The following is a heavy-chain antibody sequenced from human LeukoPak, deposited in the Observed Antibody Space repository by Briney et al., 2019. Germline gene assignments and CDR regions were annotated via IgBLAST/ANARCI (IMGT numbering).Heavy chain of an antibody. CDR2: IYTSGST. V-gene: IGHV4-61*02. CDR3: ARDWGAAAGTGPNYYYYYMDV. CDR1: GGSISSGSYY. Sequence: PSETLSLTCTVSGGSISSGSYYWSWIRQPAGKGLEWIGRIYTSGSTNYNPSLKSRVTISVDTSKNQFSLKLSSVTAADTAVYYCARDWGAAAGTGPNYYYYYMDVWGKGTTVTVSS. J-gene: IGHJ6*03. D-gene: IGHD6-13*01.